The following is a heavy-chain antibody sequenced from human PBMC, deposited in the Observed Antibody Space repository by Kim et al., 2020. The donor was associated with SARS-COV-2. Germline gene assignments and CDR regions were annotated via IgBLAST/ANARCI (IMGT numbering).Heavy chain of an antibody. Sequence: YADAGKGRFTNSRDNAKNTLYLQMNSLRAAETAVYYCARHGPAASIYLDYWGQGTLVTVSS. J-gene: IGHJ4*02. D-gene: IGHD2-2*01. V-gene: IGHV3-74*01. CDR3: ARHGPAASIYLDY.